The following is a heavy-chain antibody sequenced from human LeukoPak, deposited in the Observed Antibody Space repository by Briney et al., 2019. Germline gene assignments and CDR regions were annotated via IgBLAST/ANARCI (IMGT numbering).Heavy chain of an antibody. V-gene: IGHV4-31*03. CDR1: GGSISSGGYY. CDR2: IYYSGGT. CDR3: ARGIPSYYYGSGSYTHYFDY. J-gene: IGHJ4*02. D-gene: IGHD3-10*01. Sequence: SETLSLTCTVSGGSISSGGYYWSWIRQHPGKGLEWIGYIYYSGGTYYNPSLKSRVTISVDTSKNQFSLKLSSVTAADTAVYYCARGIPSYYYGSGSYTHYFDYWGQGTLVTVSS.